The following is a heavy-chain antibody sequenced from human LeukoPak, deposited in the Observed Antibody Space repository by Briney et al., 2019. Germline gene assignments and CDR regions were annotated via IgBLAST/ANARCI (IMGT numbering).Heavy chain of an antibody. CDR2: INPNSGGT. V-gene: IGHV1-2*02. J-gene: IGHJ4*02. CDR3: ARGEGFWSAYYSH. D-gene: IGHD3-3*01. CDR1: GYTFTGYY. Sequence: ASVKVSCKASGYTFTGYYMHWVRQAPGQGLEWMGWINPNSGGTNYAQKFQGRVTMTRDTSISTAYMELSRLRSDDTAVYYCARGEGFWSAYYSHWGQGTLVTVSS.